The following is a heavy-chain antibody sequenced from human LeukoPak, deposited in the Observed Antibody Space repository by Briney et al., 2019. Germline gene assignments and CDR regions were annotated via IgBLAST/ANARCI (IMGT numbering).Heavy chain of an antibody. D-gene: IGHD3-10*01. CDR1: GGSFSGYY. Sequence: KPSETLSLTCAVYGGSFSGYYWSWIRQPPGKGLEWIGEINHSGSPNYNPSLKSRVTISVDTSKNQFSLKLSSVTAADTAVYYCARSPRYYYGSGSYFKPNYYYYMDVWGKGTTVTVSS. J-gene: IGHJ6*03. CDR3: ARSPRYYYGSGSYFKPNYYYYMDV. V-gene: IGHV4-34*01. CDR2: INHSGSP.